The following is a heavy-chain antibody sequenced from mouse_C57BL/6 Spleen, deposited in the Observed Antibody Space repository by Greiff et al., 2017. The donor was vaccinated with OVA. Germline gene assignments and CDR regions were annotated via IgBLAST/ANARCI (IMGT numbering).Heavy chain of an antibody. Sequence: VKLQESGPELVKPGASVKISCKASGYAFSSSWMNWVKQRPGKGLEWIGRIYPGDGDTNYNGKFKGKATLTADKSSSTAYMQLSSLTSEDSAVYFCAREEIYYYGSSYPMGYWGQGTSFTVSS. V-gene: IGHV1-82*01. CDR1: GYAFSSSW. CDR3: AREEIYYYGSSYPMGY. J-gene: IGHJ4*01. D-gene: IGHD1-1*01. CDR2: IYPGDGDT.